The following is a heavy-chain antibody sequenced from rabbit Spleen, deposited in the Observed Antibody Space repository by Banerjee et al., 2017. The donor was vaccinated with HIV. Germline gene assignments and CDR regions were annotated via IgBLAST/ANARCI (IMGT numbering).Heavy chain of an antibody. CDR3: ARDDGSYDYIDGYFNL. CDR2: IYAGIGNI. CDR1: GFSFSSGYY. Sequence: QSLEESGGDLVKPGASLTLTCTASGFSFSSGYYVCWVRQAPWKGLEWIACIYAGIGNIFYASWAKGRFTVSKTSSTTVTLQMTSLTAADTATYFCARDDGSYDYIDGYFNLWGQGTLVTVS. J-gene: IGHJ4*01. D-gene: IGHD6-1*01. V-gene: IGHV1S40*01.